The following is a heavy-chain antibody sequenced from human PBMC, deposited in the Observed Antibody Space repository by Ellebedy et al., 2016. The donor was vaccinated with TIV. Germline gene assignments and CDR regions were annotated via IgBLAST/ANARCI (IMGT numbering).Heavy chain of an antibody. Sequence: GSLRLXCTVSGGSVSSGSYYWSWIRQPPGKGLEWIGYIYYSGSTNYNPSLKSRVTISVDTSKNQFSLKLSSVTAADTAVYYCARHANDYGDYVDYWGQGTLVTVSS. D-gene: IGHD4-17*01. CDR3: ARHANDYGDYVDY. V-gene: IGHV4-61*01. CDR2: IYYSGST. J-gene: IGHJ4*02. CDR1: GGSVSSGSYY.